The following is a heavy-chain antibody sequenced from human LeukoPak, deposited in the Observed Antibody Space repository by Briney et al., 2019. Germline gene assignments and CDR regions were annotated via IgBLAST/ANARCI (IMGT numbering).Heavy chain of an antibody. V-gene: IGHV3-23*01. Sequence: GGSLRLSCSASGFTFSSHAVSWVRQAPGKGLEWVSTISGSGDSTYYADSVKGRFTISRDNSKNTLYLQMNSLTAGDTAVFYCARDRRLLYYFYYGMDVWGQGTTVTVSS. J-gene: IGHJ6*02. CDR1: GFTFSSHA. CDR3: ARDRRLLYYFYYGMDV. CDR2: ISGSGDST.